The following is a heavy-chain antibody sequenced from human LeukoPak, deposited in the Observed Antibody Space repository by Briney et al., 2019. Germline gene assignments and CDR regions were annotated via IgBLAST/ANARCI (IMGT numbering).Heavy chain of an antibody. D-gene: IGHD2-2*01. CDR1: GGSISSYY. V-gene: IGHV4-59*08. Sequence: TSETLSLTCTVSGGSISSYYWSWIRQPPGKGLEWIGYIYYSGSTNYNPSLKSRVTISVDTSKNQFSLKLSSVTAADTAVYYCARYQLPYFDYWGQGTLVTVSS. CDR3: ARYQLPYFDY. J-gene: IGHJ4*02. CDR2: IYYSGST.